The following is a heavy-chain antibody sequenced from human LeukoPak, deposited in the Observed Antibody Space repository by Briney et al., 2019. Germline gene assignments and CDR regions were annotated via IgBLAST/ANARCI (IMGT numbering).Heavy chain of an antibody. V-gene: IGHV3-48*03. Sequence: GGSLRLSCAACGFTFSSYEMNWVRQAPGKGLEWVSYISSSGTPIHYADSVKGRFTISRDNAKNSLFLQMNSLRAEDTAVYYCAREKTACGGDCYDSWGQGTLVTVSS. D-gene: IGHD2-21*01. J-gene: IGHJ4*02. CDR1: GFTFSSYE. CDR3: AREKTACGGDCYDS. CDR2: ISSSGTPI.